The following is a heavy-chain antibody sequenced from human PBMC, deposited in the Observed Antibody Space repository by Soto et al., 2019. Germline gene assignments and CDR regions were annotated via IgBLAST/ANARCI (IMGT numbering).Heavy chain of an antibody. CDR3: AREGMGSSGYYYYYGMDV. J-gene: IGHJ6*02. CDR2: ISAYNGNT. D-gene: IGHD6-6*01. V-gene: IGHV1-18*04. CDR1: GYTCTSYG. Sequence: QVQLVQSGAEVKKPGASLKVSCKASGYTCTSYGISWVRQAPGQGLEWMGWISAYNGNTNYAQKLQGRVTMTTDTATSTAYMELRSLRSDDTAVYYCAREGMGSSGYYYYYGMDVWGQGTTVTVSS.